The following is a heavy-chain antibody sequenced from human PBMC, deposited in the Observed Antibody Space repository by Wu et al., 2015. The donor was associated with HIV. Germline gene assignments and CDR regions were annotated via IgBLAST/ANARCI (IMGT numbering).Heavy chain of an antibody. CDR3: ARRVLAFDI. V-gene: IGHV1-8*01. CDR1: GDTFNKYA. CDR2: MNPNSGNT. Sequence: QVQLVQSGADMKKPGSSVKVSCKASGDTFNKYAITWVRQATGQGLEWMGWMNPNSGNTGYAQKFQGRVTMTRNTSISTAYMELSSLRSEDTAAYYCARRVLAFDIWDQGTMVTVSS. D-gene: IGHD3-10*02. J-gene: IGHJ3*02.